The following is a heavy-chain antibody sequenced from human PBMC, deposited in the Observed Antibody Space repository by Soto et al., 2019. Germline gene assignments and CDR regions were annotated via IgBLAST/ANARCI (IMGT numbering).Heavy chain of an antibody. CDR2: ISSNGGSI. CDR1: GFIFSSYA. D-gene: IGHD3-22*01. Sequence: PGGSLRLSCAASGFIFSSYAMHWVRQAPGKGLEYVSAISSNGGSIYYGNSVKGGFTISRDNSKNTLYLQMGSLRAEDTALYYCAKDRLYYDSSAYYYDAFDIWGQGTMVTVSS. V-gene: IGHV3-64*01. J-gene: IGHJ3*02. CDR3: AKDRLYYDSSAYYYDAFDI.